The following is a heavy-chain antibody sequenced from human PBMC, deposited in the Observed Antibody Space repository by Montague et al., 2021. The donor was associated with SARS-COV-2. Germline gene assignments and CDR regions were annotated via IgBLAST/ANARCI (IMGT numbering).Heavy chain of an antibody. CDR3: ARYGDYADAFDI. CDR1: GFTFSSYD. J-gene: IGHJ3*02. CDR2: IGTAGDT. D-gene: IGHD4-17*01. Sequence: SLSLSCAASGFTFSSYDMHWARQATGKGLEWVSAIGTAGDTYYPGSVKGRFTISRENAKNSLYLQMNSLRAGDTAVYYCARYGDYADAFDIWGQGTMVTVSS. V-gene: IGHV3-13*01.